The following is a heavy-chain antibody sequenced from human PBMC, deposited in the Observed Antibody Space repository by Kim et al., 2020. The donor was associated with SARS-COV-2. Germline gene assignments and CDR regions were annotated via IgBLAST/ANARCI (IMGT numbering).Heavy chain of an antibody. CDR2: IYYSGST. J-gene: IGHJ2*01. D-gene: IGHD6-19*01. V-gene: IGHV4-59*01. CDR1: GGSISSYY. CDR3: ARGGSYSSGWYGGGIYWYFDL. Sequence: SETLSLTCTVSGGSISSYYWSWIRQPPGKGLEWIGYIYYSGSTNYNPSLESRVTISVDTSKNQFSLKLSSVTAADTAVYYCARGGSYSSGWYGGGIYWYFDLWGRGTLVTVSS.